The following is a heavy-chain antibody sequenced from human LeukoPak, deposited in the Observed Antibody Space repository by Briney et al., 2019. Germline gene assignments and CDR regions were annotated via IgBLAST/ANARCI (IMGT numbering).Heavy chain of an antibody. V-gene: IGHV4-39*07. D-gene: IGHD6-19*01. CDR2: IYYSGST. CDR3: ARGALAVAGL. J-gene: IGHJ4*02. Sequence: WVRQAPGKGLEWIGSIYYSGSTYYNPSLKSRVTISVDTSKNQFSLKLSSVTAADTAVYYCARGALAVAGLWGQGTLVTVSS.